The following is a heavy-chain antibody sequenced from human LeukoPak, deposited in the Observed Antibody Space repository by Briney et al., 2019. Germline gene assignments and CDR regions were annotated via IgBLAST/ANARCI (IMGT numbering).Heavy chain of an antibody. CDR3: AREGYTAMVTGRVDY. D-gene: IGHD5-18*01. V-gene: IGHV1-69*13. J-gene: IGHJ4*02. CDR1: GYTFTSYY. Sequence: GASVKVSCKASGYTFTSYYMHWVRQAPGQGLEWMGGIIPIFGTANYAQKFQGRVTITADESTSTAYMELSSLRSEDTAVYYCAREGYTAMVTGRVDYWGQGTLVTVSS. CDR2: IIPIFGTA.